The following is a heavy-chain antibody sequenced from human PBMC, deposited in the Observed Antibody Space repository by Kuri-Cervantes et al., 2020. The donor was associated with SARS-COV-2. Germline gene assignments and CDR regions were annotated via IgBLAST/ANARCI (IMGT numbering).Heavy chain of an antibody. CDR3: ARDRQRDFDQ. Sequence: GGSLRLSCAASGFTFSSYSMNWVRQAPGKGLEWVSSISSSSSYIYYADSVKGRFTISRDNSKNTLYLQMNSLRPEDTAVYYCARDRQRDFDQWGQGTLVTVSS. CDR1: GFTFSSYS. V-gene: IGHV3-21*01. J-gene: IGHJ4*02. CDR2: ISSSSSYI. D-gene: IGHD6-25*01.